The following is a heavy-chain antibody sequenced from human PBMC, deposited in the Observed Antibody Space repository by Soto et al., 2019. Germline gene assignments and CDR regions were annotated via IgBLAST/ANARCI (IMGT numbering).Heavy chain of an antibody. CDR3: CRQLGKCFDP. V-gene: IGHV1-18*01. CDR2: ISAYNRGT. J-gene: IGHJ5*02. CDR1: GYTFTSYG. D-gene: IGHD6-13*01. Sequence: GASVKVSCKASGYTFTSYGISWVRQAPGQGLEWMGWISAYNRGTHYAQNLQGRVTMTTDTSTGTAYMELRSLRFDDTAVYYCCRQLGKCFDPWGQGTLVTVSS.